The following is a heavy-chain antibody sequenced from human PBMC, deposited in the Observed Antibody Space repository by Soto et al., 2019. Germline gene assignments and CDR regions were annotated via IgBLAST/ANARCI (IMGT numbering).Heavy chain of an antibody. J-gene: IGHJ4*02. Sequence: SGTPSPTLPFSGCSLNRRSFYLGWIRQPPGKGLEWIGSIYYSGSTYYNPSLKSRVTISVDTSKNQFSLKLSSVTAADTAVYYCAGGNYVFSYWGQGTLVTVSS. CDR1: GCSLNRRSFY. CDR2: IYYSGST. D-gene: IGHD4-4*01. CDR3: AGGNYVFSY. V-gene: IGHV4-39*05.